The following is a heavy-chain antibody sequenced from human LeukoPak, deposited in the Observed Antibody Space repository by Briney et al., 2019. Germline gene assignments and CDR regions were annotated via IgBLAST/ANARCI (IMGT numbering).Heavy chain of an antibody. CDR2: ISYDGSNK. Sequence: GGSLRLSCAASGFTFSSYGMHWVRQAPGKGLEWVAVISYDGSNKYYADSVKGRFTISRDNSKNTLYLQMNSLRAEDTAVYYCARGPPLRFAHRFDPWGQGTLVTVSS. CDR3: ARGPPLRFAHRFDP. V-gene: IGHV3-30*03. J-gene: IGHJ5*02. D-gene: IGHD3-3*01. CDR1: GFTFSSYG.